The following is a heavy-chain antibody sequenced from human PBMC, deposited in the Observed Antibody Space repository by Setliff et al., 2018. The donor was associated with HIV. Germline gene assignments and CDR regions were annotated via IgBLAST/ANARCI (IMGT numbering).Heavy chain of an antibody. CDR2: INPSGGST. D-gene: IGHD1-20*01. CDR3: TREARYQDRYYYYMDV. Sequence: ASVKVSCKASGYTFTSYYLHWVRQAPGQGLEWMGIINPSGGSTTYAQKFQGRVTMTRDTSASTVYMELSSLRSEDTAVYYCTREARYQDRYYYYMDVWGKGTTVTDSS. J-gene: IGHJ6*03. CDR1: GYTFTSYY. V-gene: IGHV1-46*03.